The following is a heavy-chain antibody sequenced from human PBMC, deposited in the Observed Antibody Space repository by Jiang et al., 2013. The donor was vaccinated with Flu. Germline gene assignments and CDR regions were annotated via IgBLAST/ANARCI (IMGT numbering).Heavy chain of an antibody. V-gene: IGHV1-69*06. CDR3: ARVTEYYYDSSNYFWGY. D-gene: IGHD3-22*01. CDR1: GGTFSRYG. CDR2: IIPIFGTA. J-gene: IGHJ4*02. Sequence: SGAEVKKPGSSVKVSCKASGGTFSRYGISWVRQAPGQGLEWMGGIIPIFGTANYAQKFQGRVTITADKSTSTAYMELSSLRSEDTAVYYCARVTEYYYDSSNYFWGYWGQGTLVTVSS.